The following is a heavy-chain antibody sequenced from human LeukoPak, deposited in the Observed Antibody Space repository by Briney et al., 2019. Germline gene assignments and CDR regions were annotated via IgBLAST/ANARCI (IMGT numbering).Heavy chain of an antibody. V-gene: IGHV4-34*01. Sequence: SETLSLTCVVYGGSFSGYYWNWIRQPPGKGLEWIAEMNHSGSTNYNPALKTRVTISIDTSKNQFSLKVSSVTAADTAVYYCARVFDSGSQAYFYYMDVWGKGTTVTISS. CDR1: GGSFSGYY. D-gene: IGHD3-10*01. J-gene: IGHJ6*03. CDR2: MNHSGST. CDR3: ARVFDSGSQAYFYYMDV.